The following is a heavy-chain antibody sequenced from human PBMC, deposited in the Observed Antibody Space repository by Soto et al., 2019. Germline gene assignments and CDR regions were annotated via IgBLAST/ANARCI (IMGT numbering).Heavy chain of an antibody. CDR3: AREATSSGRAGTFDY. Sequence: QVQLVESGGGVVQPGGSLRLSCAASGFALSNSPMHWVRQTPGKGLEWLAVISPDGDQQTYPDSVRGRFRISKNNSTNTLYLQLSSLRIEDTAVYSCAREATSSGRAGTFDYWGQGTLVTVSS. CDR2: ISPDGDQQ. CDR1: GFALSNSP. D-gene: IGHD6-19*01. J-gene: IGHJ4*02. V-gene: IGHV3-30*15.